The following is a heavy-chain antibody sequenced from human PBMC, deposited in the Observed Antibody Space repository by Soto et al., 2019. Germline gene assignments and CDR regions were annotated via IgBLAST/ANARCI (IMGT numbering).Heavy chain of an antibody. CDR1: GGTFSSYA. D-gene: IGHD2-21*02. V-gene: IGHV1-69*12. J-gene: IGHJ5*02. Sequence: QVQLVQSGAEVKKPGSSVKVSYKASGGTFSSYAISWVRQAPGQGLEWMGGIIPIFGTANYAQKFQGRVTITADESTCTAYMELSSLRSEDTAVYYCARDRFGVVVTARVGRFDPWGQGTLVTVSS. CDR3: ARDRFGVVVTARVGRFDP. CDR2: IIPIFGTA.